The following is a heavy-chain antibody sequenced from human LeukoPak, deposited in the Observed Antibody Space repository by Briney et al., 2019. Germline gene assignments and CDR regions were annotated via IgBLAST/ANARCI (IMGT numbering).Heavy chain of an antibody. Sequence: ASVKVSCKASGYTFTSYYMHWVRQAPGQGLEWMGIISPSGGSTSYAQKFQGRVTMTRDTSTSTVYMELSSLRSEDTAVYYCASRGLRHSSSWYDWDYWGQGTLVTVSS. CDR2: ISPSGGST. D-gene: IGHD6-13*01. V-gene: IGHV1-46*01. CDR3: ASRGLRHSSSWYDWDY. J-gene: IGHJ4*02. CDR1: GYTFTSYY.